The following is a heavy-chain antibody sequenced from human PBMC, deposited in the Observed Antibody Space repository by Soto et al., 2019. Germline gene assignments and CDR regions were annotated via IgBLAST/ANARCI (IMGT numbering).Heavy chain of an antibody. V-gene: IGHV1-18*04. CDR2: ISAYNGNT. CDR3: ARGLGTMVRGVIPGGYYGMDV. J-gene: IGHJ6*02. CDR1: GYTFTSYG. D-gene: IGHD3-10*01. Sequence: GASVKVSCKASGYTFTSYGISWVRQAPGQGLEWMGWISAYNGNTNYAQKLQGRVTMTTDTSTSTAYMELRSLRSDDTAVYYCARGLGTMVRGVIPGGYYGMDVWGQGTTVTAP.